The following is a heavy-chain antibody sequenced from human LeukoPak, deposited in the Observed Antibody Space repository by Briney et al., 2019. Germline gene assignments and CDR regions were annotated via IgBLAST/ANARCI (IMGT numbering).Heavy chain of an antibody. Sequence: PGGSLRLSCNVSGGSISSSTYYWGWIRQPPGKGLEWIGSIYNSGSTYYNPSLKSRVTIAVDTSKNQFSLKLSSVTAADTAVYYCARHSWGLPPAEYFQHWGQGTLVTVSS. J-gene: IGHJ1*01. CDR3: ARHSWGLPPAEYFQH. V-gene: IGHV4-39*01. D-gene: IGHD3-16*01. CDR2: IYNSGST. CDR1: GGSISSSTYY.